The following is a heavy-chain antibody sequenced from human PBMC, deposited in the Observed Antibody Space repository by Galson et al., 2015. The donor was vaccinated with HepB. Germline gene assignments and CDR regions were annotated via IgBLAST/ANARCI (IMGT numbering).Heavy chain of an antibody. CDR1: GFTFSDYY. J-gene: IGHJ1*01. Sequence: SLRLSCAASGFTFSDYYMSWIRQAPRKGLEWVGFIRSKAYGGTTEYAASVKGRFTISRDDSKSIAYLQMNSLKTEDTAVYYCTSDLDFQHWGQGTLVTVSS. CDR2: IRSKAYGGTT. V-gene: IGHV3-49*03. CDR3: TSDLDFQH.